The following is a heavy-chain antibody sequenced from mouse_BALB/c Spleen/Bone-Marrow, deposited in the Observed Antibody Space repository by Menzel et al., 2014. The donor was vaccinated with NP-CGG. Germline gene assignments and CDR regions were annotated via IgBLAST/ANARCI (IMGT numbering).Heavy chain of an antibody. Sequence: QVQLKQSGAERVRPGTSVKVSCKASGYAFTNYLIEWVKQRPGQGLEWIGVIDPGSGATNYNENFKGKATLTADKSSSTPYMQLSSLTSDDSAVYFCARRLTGTLYFDYWGQGTTLTVSS. V-gene: IGHV1-54*03. CDR3: ARRLTGTLYFDY. CDR1: GYAFTNYL. CDR2: IDPGSGAT. J-gene: IGHJ2*01. D-gene: IGHD4-1*01.